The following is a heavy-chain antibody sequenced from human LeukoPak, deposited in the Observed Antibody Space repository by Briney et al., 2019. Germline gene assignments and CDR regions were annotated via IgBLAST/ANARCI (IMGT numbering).Heavy chain of an antibody. J-gene: IGHJ4*02. D-gene: IGHD5-18*01. V-gene: IGHV3-23*01. CDR3: ARLNHGNSYASY. CDR1: GFTFSSYA. Sequence: PGGSLRLSCAASGFTFSSYAMSWVRQAPGKGLEWVSAISGSGGSTYYADSVKGRFTISRDNSKNTLYLQMNSLRAEDTAVYYCARLNHGNSYASYWGQGTLVTVYS. CDR2: ISGSGGST.